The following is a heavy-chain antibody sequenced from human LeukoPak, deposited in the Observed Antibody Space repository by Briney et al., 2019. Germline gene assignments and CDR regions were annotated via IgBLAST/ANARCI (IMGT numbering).Heavy chain of an antibody. V-gene: IGHV1-46*01. D-gene: IGHD3-10*01. CDR1: GYTFTRYY. Sequence: GASVNVSCKVSGYTFTRYYMNWVRQAPGQGLEWIERINRSGGRKNYAQKCQVRVTMTRDPSTSIIYMEVSSLRSEDTAVYYCATSFRAVNWFDPWGQGALVTVSS. CDR2: INRSGGRK. J-gene: IGHJ5*02. CDR3: ATSFRAVNWFDP.